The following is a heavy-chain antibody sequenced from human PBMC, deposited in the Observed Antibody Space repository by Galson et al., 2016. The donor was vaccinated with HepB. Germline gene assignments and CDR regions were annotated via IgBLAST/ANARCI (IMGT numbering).Heavy chain of an antibody. Sequence: SLRLSCAASGFTFSRFAMHWVRQAPGKGLEWVAVASFDGTKEYYADSVEGRFTISRDNSKNTLYLQMNSLRAEDTAVYYCASYKHSWFGEDYYFHYWGQGTLVTVSS. J-gene: IGHJ4*02. CDR1: GFTFSRFA. CDR2: ASFDGTKE. D-gene: IGHD3-10*01. V-gene: IGHV3-30*04. CDR3: ASYKHSWFGEDYYFHY.